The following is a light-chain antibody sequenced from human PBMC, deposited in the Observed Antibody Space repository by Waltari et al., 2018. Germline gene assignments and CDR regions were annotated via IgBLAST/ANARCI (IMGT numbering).Light chain of an antibody. J-gene: IGLJ3*02. CDR2: DVI. Sequence: QSALTQPASVSGSPGQSITISCTGTISDVGGFNSVSWYQVHPGQAPRVMIYDVINSPAGVSDRFSASKSGNTASLTISGLQAEDEGDYYCSSQSTNSVVLFGGGTKLTVL. CDR3: SSQSTNSVVL. V-gene: IGLV2-14*03. CDR1: ISDVGGFNS.